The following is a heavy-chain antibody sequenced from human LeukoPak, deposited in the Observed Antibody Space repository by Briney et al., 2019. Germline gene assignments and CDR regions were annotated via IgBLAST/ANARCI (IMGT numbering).Heavy chain of an antibody. J-gene: IGHJ4*02. Sequence: SETLSLTCAVYGGSFSGYYWSWIRQPPGKGLEWIGEINHSGSTNYNPSLKSRVTISVDTSKDQFSLKLSSMTAADTAVCYCARFWFHYYGGYFDYWGQGTLVTASS. V-gene: IGHV4-34*01. CDR2: INHSGST. D-gene: IGHD3-10*01. CDR3: ARFWFHYYGGYFDY. CDR1: GGSFSGYY.